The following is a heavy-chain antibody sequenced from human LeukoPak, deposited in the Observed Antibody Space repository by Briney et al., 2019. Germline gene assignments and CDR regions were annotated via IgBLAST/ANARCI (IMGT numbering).Heavy chain of an antibody. CDR3: AGWGYYYDGSGLDY. D-gene: IGHD3-22*01. CDR1: GGSISSSNW. Sequence: SETLSLTCALSGGSISSSNWWSWVRQPPGKGLEWIGEIYHNGSTNYNPSLKSRVTISVDKSKNQFSMKLSSVTAADTAVYYCAGWGYYYDGSGLDYWGQGTLVSVSA. CDR2: IYHNGST. V-gene: IGHV4-4*02. J-gene: IGHJ4*02.